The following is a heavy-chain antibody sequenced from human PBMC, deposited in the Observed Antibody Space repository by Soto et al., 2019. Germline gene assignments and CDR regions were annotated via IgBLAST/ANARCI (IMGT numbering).Heavy chain of an antibody. J-gene: IGHJ6*02. Sequence: QVQLVQSGAEVKKPGASVKVSCKASGYTFTSYGISWVRQAPGQGLEWMGWISAYNGNTNYAQKLQGRVTMTTDTATSTAYMELRSVRSDDTAVYYCARESGIVATNGYYYGMDVWGQGTTVTVSS. V-gene: IGHV1-18*01. D-gene: IGHD5-12*01. CDR1: GYTFTSYG. CDR2: ISAYNGNT. CDR3: ARESGIVATNGYYYGMDV.